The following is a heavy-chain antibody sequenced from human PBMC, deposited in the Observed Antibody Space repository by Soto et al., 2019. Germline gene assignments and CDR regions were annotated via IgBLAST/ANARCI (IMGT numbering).Heavy chain of an antibody. CDR3: ASPQRISSVWSYH. V-gene: IGHV3-72*01. CDR1: GFTFSDHY. Sequence: EVQLVESGGGLVQPGGSLRLSCGASGFTFSDHYMDWVRQAPGKGLEWVARIRNKGGFITEYAASVQGRFXXXRDDSXXXXXXXXXXLKTEDTALYYCASPQRISSVWSYHWGQGTLXXVSS. CDR2: IRNKGGFIT. D-gene: IGHD6-19*01. J-gene: IGHJ5*02.